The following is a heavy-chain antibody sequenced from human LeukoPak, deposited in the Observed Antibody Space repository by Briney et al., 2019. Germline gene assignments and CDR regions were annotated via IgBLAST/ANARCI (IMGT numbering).Heavy chain of an antibody. D-gene: IGHD3-10*01. V-gene: IGHV3-21*01. CDR3: ARVPMVQGVNVDPCDY. Sequence: SGGSLSLSCAASGFTFSSYSMNWVRQAPGKGLEWVSSISSSSSYIYYADSVKGRFTISRDNAKRSLFLQMNSLRAEDTAVYYCARVPMVQGVNVDPCDYWGQGTLVTVSS. J-gene: IGHJ4*02. CDR1: GFTFSSYS. CDR2: ISSSSSYI.